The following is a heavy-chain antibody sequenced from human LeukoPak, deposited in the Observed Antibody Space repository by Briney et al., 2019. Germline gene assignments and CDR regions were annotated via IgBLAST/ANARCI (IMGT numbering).Heavy chain of an antibody. Sequence: GGSLRLSCAASGFTCDGYAMHWVRQAPGKGLEWVSLISGDGGSTYYADSVKGRFTISRDNSKNSLYLQMNSLRTEDTALYYCAKDFGYYDSSGYYSSWGQGTLVTVSS. CDR2: ISGDGGST. J-gene: IGHJ5*02. CDR3: AKDFGYYDSSGYYSS. CDR1: GFTCDGYA. V-gene: IGHV3-43*02. D-gene: IGHD3-22*01.